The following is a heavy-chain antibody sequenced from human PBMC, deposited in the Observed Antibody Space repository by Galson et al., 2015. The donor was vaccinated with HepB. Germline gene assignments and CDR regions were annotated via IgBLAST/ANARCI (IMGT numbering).Heavy chain of an antibody. CDR3: ARARYSSSPPDF. Sequence: SVKVSCKASDYTFTNFGISWVRQAPGQGLEWMGWISAYNGNTNYAQNLQGRVTMTTDTSTSTAYMVLRSLRSDDTAVYYCARARYSSSPPDFWGQGTLVTVSS. D-gene: IGHD6-6*01. V-gene: IGHV1-18*04. CDR2: ISAYNGNT. CDR1: DYTFTNFG. J-gene: IGHJ4*02.